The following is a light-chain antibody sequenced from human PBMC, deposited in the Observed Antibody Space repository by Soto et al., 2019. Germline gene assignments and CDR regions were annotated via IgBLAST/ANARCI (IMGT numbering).Light chain of an antibody. CDR2: AAS. CDR1: QGIGNF. Sequence: DIQMTQSPSSLSASVGDRVTISCRASQGIGNFLAWYQQKPGTVPKLLIYAASILQSGVPSRFSGSGSGTDSALTISSLQPEDVATYYCQKYDSPPRTFGQGTKVEL. J-gene: IGKJ1*01. CDR3: QKYDSPPRT. V-gene: IGKV1-27*01.